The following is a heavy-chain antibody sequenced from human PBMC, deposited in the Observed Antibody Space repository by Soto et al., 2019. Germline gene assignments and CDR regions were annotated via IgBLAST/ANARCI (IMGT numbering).Heavy chain of an antibody. CDR3: ARRYCSGGSCENLDGFAP. Sequence: TSETLSLTCTVSGGSISSSSYYWGWIRQPPGKGLEWIGEINHSGSTNYNPSLKSRVTISVDTSKNQFSLKLSSVTAADTAVYYCARRYCSGGSCENLDGFAPWGQGTLVTVSS. CDR1: GGSISSSSYY. CDR2: INHSGST. D-gene: IGHD2-15*01. V-gene: IGHV4-39*07. J-gene: IGHJ5*02.